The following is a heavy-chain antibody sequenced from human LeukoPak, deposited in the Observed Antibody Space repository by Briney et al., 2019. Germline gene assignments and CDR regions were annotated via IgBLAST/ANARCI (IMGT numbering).Heavy chain of an antibody. CDR3: AAVVDLRFLEWLDRATRTDAFDI. Sequence: SVKVSCKASGGTFSSYAISWVRQAPGQGLEWMGGIIPIFGTANYAQKFQGRVTITTDESTSTAYMELSSLRSEDTAVYYCAAVVDLRFLEWLDRATRTDAFDIWGQGTMVTVSS. D-gene: IGHD3-3*01. J-gene: IGHJ3*02. V-gene: IGHV1-69*05. CDR1: GGTFSSYA. CDR2: IIPIFGTA.